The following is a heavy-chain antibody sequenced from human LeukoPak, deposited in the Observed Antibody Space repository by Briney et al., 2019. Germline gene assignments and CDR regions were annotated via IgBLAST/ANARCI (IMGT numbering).Heavy chain of an antibody. CDR2: IYYSGST. D-gene: IGHD2-15*01. J-gene: IGHJ2*01. CDR3: ARAVVAASYKRYFDL. CDR1: GGSISSSSYY. Sequence: PSETLSLTCTVSGGSISSSSYYWGWIRQPPGKGLEWIGSIYYSGSTYYNPSLKSRVTISIDTSKNQFSLKLSSVTAADTAVYYCARAVVAASYKRYFDLWGRGTLVTVSS. V-gene: IGHV4-39*07.